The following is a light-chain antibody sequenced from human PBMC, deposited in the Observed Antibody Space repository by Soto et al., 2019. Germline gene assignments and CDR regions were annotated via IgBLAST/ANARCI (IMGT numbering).Light chain of an antibody. V-gene: IGLV1-44*01. CDR3: AAWDVSLNIVV. CDR1: ASNIGSNP. J-gene: IGLJ2*01. Sequence: QSVVTQPPLASGTPGQRVTISCSGSASNIGSNPVNWYQHLPGTAPKLLIYSSSHRPSEVPDRFSGSKSGTSASLAISGLQSGDEADYYCAAWDVSLNIVVFGGGTKLTVL. CDR2: SSS.